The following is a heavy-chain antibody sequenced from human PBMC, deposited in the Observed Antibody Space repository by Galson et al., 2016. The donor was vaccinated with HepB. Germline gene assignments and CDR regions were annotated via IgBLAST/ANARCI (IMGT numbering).Heavy chain of an antibody. CDR2: TYYRAKWYN. CDR3: AREYSTGYYERFLAKRARRGFDY. CDR1: GDSVSSNSAA. V-gene: IGHV6-1*01. Sequence: CAISGDSVSSNSAAWNWTRQSPSRGLEWLGWTYYRAKWYNDYAVSVKSRITINVDTSKNQFSLQLNSVTPEDTAVYYCAREYSTGYYERFLAKRARRGFDYWGQGTLVTVSS. D-gene: IGHD6-19*01. J-gene: IGHJ4*02.